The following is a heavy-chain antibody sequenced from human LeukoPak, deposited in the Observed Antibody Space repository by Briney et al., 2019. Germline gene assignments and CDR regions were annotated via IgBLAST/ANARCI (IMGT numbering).Heavy chain of an antibody. CDR1: GGTFSSYT. V-gene: IGHV1-69*05. J-gene: IGHJ6*03. Sequence: SVKVSCKASGGTFSSYTISWVRQAPGQGLEWMGRTIPIFGTANYAQKFQGRVTITTDESTSTTYMELSSLRSEDTAVYYCSSSSWYYYYYMDVGGKGTTVTVSS. CDR3: SSSSWYYYYYMDV. D-gene: IGHD6-13*01. CDR2: TIPIFGTA.